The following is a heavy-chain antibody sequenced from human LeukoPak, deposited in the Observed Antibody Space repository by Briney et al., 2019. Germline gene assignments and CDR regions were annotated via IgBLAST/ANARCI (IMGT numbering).Heavy chain of an antibody. CDR2: IYTSGST. J-gene: IGHJ5*02. V-gene: IGHV4-4*07. CDR1: GGSISSYY. D-gene: IGHD5-18*01. CDR3: ARIMGPSGYSYGFIWFDP. Sequence: SETLSLTCTVSGGSISSYYWSWIRQPAGKGLEWIGRIYTSGSTNYNPSLKSRVTMSVDTSKNQFSLKLSPVTAADTAVYYCARIMGPSGYSYGFIWFDPWGQGTLVTVSS.